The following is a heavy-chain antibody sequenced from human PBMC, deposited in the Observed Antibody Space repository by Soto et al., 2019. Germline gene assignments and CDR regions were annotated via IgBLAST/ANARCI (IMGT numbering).Heavy chain of an antibody. V-gene: IGHV1-2*02. CDR2: INPNSGGT. Sequence: ASVKVSCKASGYTFTVYYMHWVRQSPLQWLEWMGWINPNSGGTNYAQKFQGRVTMTRDTSISTAYMELSRLRSDDTAVYYCARGGLGYCGGGSCLTGWFDPWGQGTLVTVSS. CDR3: ARGGLGYCGGGSCLTGWFDP. D-gene: IGHD2-15*01. J-gene: IGHJ5*02. CDR1: GYTFTVYY.